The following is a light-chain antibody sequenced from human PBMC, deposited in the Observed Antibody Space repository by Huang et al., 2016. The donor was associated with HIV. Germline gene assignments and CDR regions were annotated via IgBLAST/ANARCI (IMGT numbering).Light chain of an antibody. CDR2: AAY. CDR1: QGISRY. J-gene: IGKJ1*01. CDR3: QQLNSFPRT. Sequence: IQLTQSPSSLSASVVDRVTITCRGSQGISRYLAWYQQKPGTAPKLLIYAAYTLQSGVPSRFSGSGSGTDFTLTISSLQPEDFATYFCQQLNSFPRTFGQGTKVEIK. V-gene: IGKV1-9*01.